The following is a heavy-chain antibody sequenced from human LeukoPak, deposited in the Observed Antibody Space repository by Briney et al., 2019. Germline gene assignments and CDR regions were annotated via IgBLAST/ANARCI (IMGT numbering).Heavy chain of an antibody. CDR1: GYFISSGYY. V-gene: IGHV4-38-2*02. J-gene: IGHJ6*02. Sequence: AETLSLTCTVSGYFISSGYYWSWLRPPPGKLLEWIASINHSGSTYYNPSLKSRVTISVDTSNNKFSLQLSSVTAADTAVYYCARGMVRGVRLYYYYYYGMDVWGQGTTVTVSS. CDR3: ARGMVRGVRLYYYYYYGMDV. D-gene: IGHD3-10*01. CDR2: INHSGST.